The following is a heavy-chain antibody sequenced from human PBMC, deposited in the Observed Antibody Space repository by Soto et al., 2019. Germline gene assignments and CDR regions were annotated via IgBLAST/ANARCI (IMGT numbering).Heavy chain of an antibody. Sequence: EVQLVESGGGLVQPGGSLRLSCAASGFTFGSNWMSWVRQAPGKGLEGVANIKRDGSEKYYVDSVKGRFTISRDNAKNTLYLQMNSLRAYDTAVYYCASLEWESTGYAEYWGQGTLVTVSS. CDR3: ASLEWESTGYAEY. CDR1: GFTFGSNW. CDR2: IKRDGSEK. D-gene: IGHD3-3*01. J-gene: IGHJ4*02. V-gene: IGHV3-7*03.